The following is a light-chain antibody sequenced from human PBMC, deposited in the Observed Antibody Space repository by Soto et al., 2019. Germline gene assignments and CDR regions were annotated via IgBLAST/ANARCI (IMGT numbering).Light chain of an antibody. CDR3: AGWDASLSGWV. CDR1: SSNIGSNY. Sequence: QLVLTQPPSASGTPGQRVTISCSGSSSNIGSNYVFWYQHVPGTAPKLLIHRNNERPSGVPDRFSGSKSGTSASLAISGLRSEDEADYVCAGWDASLSGWVFGGGTKLTVL. CDR2: RNN. J-gene: IGLJ3*02. V-gene: IGLV1-47*01.